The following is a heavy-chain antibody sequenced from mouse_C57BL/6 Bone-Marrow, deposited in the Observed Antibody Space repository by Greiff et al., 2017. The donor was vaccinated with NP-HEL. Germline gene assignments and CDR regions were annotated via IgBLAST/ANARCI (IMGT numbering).Heavy chain of an antibody. D-gene: IGHD1-1*01. CDR3: ARTIYYGSSFWYFDV. J-gene: IGHJ1*03. V-gene: IGHV8-8*01. CDR1: GFSLSTFGMG. Sequence: QVTLKVSGPGILQPSQTLSLTCSFSGFSLSTFGMGVGWIRQPSGKGLEWLAHIWWDDDKYYNPALKSRLIISKDTSKNQVFLKTANVDTADTATYYCARTIYYGSSFWYFDVWGTGTTVTVSS. CDR2: IWWDDDK.